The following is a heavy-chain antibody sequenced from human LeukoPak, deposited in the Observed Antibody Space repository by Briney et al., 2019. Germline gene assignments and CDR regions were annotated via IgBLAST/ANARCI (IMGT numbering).Heavy chain of an antibody. CDR1: GGSISSGGYS. Sequence: PSQTLSLTCAVSGGSISSGGYSWSWIRQPPGKGPEWIGYIYHSGSTYYNPSLKSRVTISVDRSKNQFSLKLSSVTAADTAVYYCARGSIGYCSSTSCLNWFDPWGQGTLVTVSS. J-gene: IGHJ5*02. D-gene: IGHD2-2*01. V-gene: IGHV4-30-2*01. CDR2: IYHSGST. CDR3: ARGSIGYCSSTSCLNWFDP.